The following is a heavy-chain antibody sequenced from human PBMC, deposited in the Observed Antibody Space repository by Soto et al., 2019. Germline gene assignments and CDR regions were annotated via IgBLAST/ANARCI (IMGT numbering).Heavy chain of an antibody. V-gene: IGHV2-26*01. Sequence: QVTLKEPGPVLVKPTEPLKLRCTVSGVSITGSEMGVSWIRQPPGQPLEWLAPIDSSGEKSYRTFLKSRLAISTDTTKSPIVLTMTNMDPADTATYCCARRHLAVAVSPWFDTWGQGIPVPVSS. D-gene: IGHD6-19*01. J-gene: IGHJ5*02. CDR2: IDSSGEK. CDR3: ARRHLAVAVSPWFDT. CDR1: GVSITGSEMG.